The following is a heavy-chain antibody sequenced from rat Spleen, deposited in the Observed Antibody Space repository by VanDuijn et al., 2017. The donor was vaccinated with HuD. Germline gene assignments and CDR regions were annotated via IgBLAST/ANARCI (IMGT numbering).Heavy chain of an antibody. CDR1: GFSLISNG. V-gene: IGHV2-4*01. J-gene: IGHJ2*01. CDR2: ISSGGST. CDR3: TREGLRVYD. Sequence: QVQLKESGPGLVQPSQTLSLTCTVSGFSLISNGVSWVRQPPGKGLEWIAAISSGGSTYYNSALKSRLNINRDTSKSQVFLKMNSLQTEDTAIYYCTREGLRVYDWGQGVLVTVSS. D-gene: IGHD1-9*01.